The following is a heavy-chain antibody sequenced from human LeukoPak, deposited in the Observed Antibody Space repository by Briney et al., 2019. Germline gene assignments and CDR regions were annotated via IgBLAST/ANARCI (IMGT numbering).Heavy chain of an antibody. CDR1: GGTVSSYA. J-gene: IGHJ5*02. D-gene: IGHD6-19*01. Sequence: GAPGKVSCTASGGTVSSYAVSWVPQAPGHRLEWMGGIIPIFGTANYAQKFQGRVTITTDESTSTAYMELSSLRSEEPAVYYCSSSRGWCPEINWFDPWGQGTLVTVSS. V-gene: IGHV1-69*05. CDR2: IIPIFGTA. CDR3: SSSRGWCPEINWFDP.